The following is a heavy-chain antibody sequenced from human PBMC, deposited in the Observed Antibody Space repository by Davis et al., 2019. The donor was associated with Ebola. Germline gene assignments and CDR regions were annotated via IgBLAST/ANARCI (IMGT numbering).Heavy chain of an antibody. CDR1: GYTFTNYA. CDR3: ARALELWLRGSYYYYGMDV. D-gene: IGHD5-18*01. Sequence: ASVKVSCKASGYTFTNYAINWVRQAPGQGLEWMGRINPNSGGTNYAQKFQGRVTMTRDTSISTAYMELSRLRSDDTAVYYCARALELWLRGSYYYYGMDVWGKGTTVTVSS. V-gene: IGHV1-2*06. J-gene: IGHJ6*04. CDR2: INPNSGGT.